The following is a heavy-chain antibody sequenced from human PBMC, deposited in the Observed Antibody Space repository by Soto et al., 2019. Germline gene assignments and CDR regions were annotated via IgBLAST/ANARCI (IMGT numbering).Heavy chain of an antibody. J-gene: IGHJ4*01. CDR2: FHSSGAT. Sequence: PSETLSLTCSVSGDSISNSRFYWAWIRQPPGEGLEWIGYFHSSGATYKDPSLKSRVTISVDTSKNQISLKLDSVTAADTAVYYCASIWFGDFDYWGHGTLVTVSS. D-gene: IGHD3-10*01. CDR1: GDSISNSRFY. V-gene: IGHV4-30-4*08. CDR3: ASIWFGDFDY.